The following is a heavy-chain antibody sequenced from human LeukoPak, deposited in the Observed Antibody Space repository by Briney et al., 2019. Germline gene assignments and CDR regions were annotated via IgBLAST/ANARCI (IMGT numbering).Heavy chain of an antibody. CDR2: IYSSGST. Sequence: SETLSLTRTVSGASISGSGYYWGWIRQPPGKGLEWIGSIYSSGSTYYNASLQSRVTISIETSKNQISLRLNSVTAADTAMYYCAKSGGYGLIDYWGQGTLVTVSS. D-gene: IGHD1-26*01. CDR3: AKSGGYGLIDY. V-gene: IGHV4-39*01. CDR1: GASISGSGYY. J-gene: IGHJ4*02.